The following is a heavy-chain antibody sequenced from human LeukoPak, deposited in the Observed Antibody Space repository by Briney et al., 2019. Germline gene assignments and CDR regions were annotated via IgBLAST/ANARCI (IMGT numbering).Heavy chain of an antibody. Sequence: GESLKISCKGSGYSFTSYWIGWVRQMPGKGLEWMGIIYPGDSDTRYSPSFQGQVIISADKSISTAYLQWSSLKASDTAMYYCATFGYSSGWYTSYGMDVWGQGTTVTVSS. CDR3: ATFGYSSGWYTSYGMDV. CDR1: GYSFTSYW. V-gene: IGHV5-51*01. D-gene: IGHD6-19*01. J-gene: IGHJ6*02. CDR2: IYPGDSDT.